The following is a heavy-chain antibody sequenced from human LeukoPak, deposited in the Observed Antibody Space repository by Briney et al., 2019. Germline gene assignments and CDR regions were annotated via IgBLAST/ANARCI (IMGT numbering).Heavy chain of an antibody. D-gene: IGHD6-13*01. CDR1: GFTFSSYG. Sequence: PGGSLRLSCAASGFTFSSYGMHWVRQAPGKGLEWVAFIRYDGSNKYYADSVKGRFTISRDNSKNTLYLQMNSLRAEDTAVYYCAKLYSSSWDTIDYWGQGTLVTVSS. CDR3: AKLYSSSWDTIDY. V-gene: IGHV3-30*02. J-gene: IGHJ4*02. CDR2: IRYDGSNK.